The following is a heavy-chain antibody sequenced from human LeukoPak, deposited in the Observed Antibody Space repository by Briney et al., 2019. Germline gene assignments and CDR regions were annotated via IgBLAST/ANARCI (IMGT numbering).Heavy chain of an antibody. D-gene: IGHD2-15*01. CDR1: GFTFSTYA. CDR3: ARSGLIRFDY. Sequence: GGSLRLSCEASGFTFSTYAMSWVRQAPGKGLEWVSSFSGSGGGTYYADSVKGRFTISRDNSKNTLYLQMNSLRAEDTAIYYCARSGLIRFDYWGQGTLVTVSS. CDR2: FSGSGGGT. V-gene: IGHV3-23*01. J-gene: IGHJ4*02.